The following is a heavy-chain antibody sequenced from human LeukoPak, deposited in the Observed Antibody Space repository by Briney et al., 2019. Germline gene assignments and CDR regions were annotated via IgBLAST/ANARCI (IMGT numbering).Heavy chain of an antibody. CDR1: GGSISSYY. CDR3: ARSPSHDYGDYVGYFDY. CDR2: IYYSGST. V-gene: IGHV4-59*08. Sequence: PSETLSLTCTVSGGSISSYYWSWIRQPPGKGLEWIGYIYYSGSTNYNPSLKSRVTISVDTSKNQFSLKLSSVTAADTAVYYCARSPSHDYGDYVGYFDYWGQGTLVTVSS. D-gene: IGHD4-17*01. J-gene: IGHJ4*02.